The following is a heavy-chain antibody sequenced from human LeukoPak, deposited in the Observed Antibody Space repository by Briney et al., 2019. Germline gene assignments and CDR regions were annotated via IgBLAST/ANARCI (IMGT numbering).Heavy chain of an antibody. CDR1: GFTLSSYW. CDR3: ARDPYSSSSFDY. Sequence: GGSLRLSCAASGFTLSSYWMSWVRQAPGKGLEWVANIKQDGSEKYYVDSVKGRFTISRDNAKNSVYLQMNSLRAEDTAVYYCARDPYSSSSFDYWGQGTLVTVSS. J-gene: IGHJ4*02. V-gene: IGHV3-7*01. CDR2: IKQDGSEK. D-gene: IGHD6-6*01.